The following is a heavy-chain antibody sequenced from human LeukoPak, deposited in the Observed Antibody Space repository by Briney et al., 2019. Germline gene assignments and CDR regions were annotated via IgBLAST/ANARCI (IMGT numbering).Heavy chain of an antibody. D-gene: IGHD5-24*01. CDR3: AREVRDGYNLASFYYYYMDV. CDR2: IIPIFGTA. V-gene: IGHV1-69*05. J-gene: IGHJ6*03. CDR1: GGTFSSYA. Sequence: SVKVSCMASGGTFSSYAISWVRQAPGQGLEWMAGIIPIFGTANYAQKFQGRVTITTDESTSTAYMELSSLRSEDTAVYYCAREVRDGYNLASFYYYYMDVWGKGTTVTVSS.